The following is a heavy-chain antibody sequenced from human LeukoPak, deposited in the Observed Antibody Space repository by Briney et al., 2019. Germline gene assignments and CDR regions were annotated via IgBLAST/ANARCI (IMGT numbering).Heavy chain of an antibody. J-gene: IGHJ3*02. Sequence: SETLSVTCTGSGVSISSYYWSWIRQPPGKGLEWIGYIYYSGSTNYNPSLKSRVTISVDTSKNHFSLKLSSVTAADTAVYYCASVKGYRDAFDIWGQGTMVTVSS. CDR3: ASVKGYRDAFDI. CDR1: GVSISSYY. V-gene: IGHV4-59*01. CDR2: IYYSGST. D-gene: IGHD1-1*01.